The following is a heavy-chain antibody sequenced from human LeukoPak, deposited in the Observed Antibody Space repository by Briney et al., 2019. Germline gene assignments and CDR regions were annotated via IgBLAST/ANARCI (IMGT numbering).Heavy chain of an antibody. CDR2: INPNSGRT. J-gene: IGHJ5*02. CDR3: ARGGYDFWSGYYYNWFDP. V-gene: IGHV1-2*06. D-gene: IGHD3-3*01. Sequence: ASVKVSCKASGYTFTGYYMHWVRQAPGQGLEWMGRINPNSGRTNYAQKFQGRVTMTRDTSISTAYMELSRLRSDDTAVYYCARGGYDFWSGYYYNWFDPWGQGTLVTVSS. CDR1: GYTFTGYY.